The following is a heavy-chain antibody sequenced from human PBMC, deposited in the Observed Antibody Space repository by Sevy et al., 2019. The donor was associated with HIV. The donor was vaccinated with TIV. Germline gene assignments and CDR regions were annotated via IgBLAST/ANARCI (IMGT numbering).Heavy chain of an antibody. CDR1: GFTFSSYA. CDR2: ISTSGDNT. CDR3: AKDPPNQDYYDSSSSGYFDS. V-gene: IGHV3-23*01. D-gene: IGHD3-22*01. J-gene: IGHJ4*02. Sequence: GGSLRLSCAASGFTFSSYAMSWVRQAPGKGLQWVSVISTSGDNTYYADSVKGRFTISRDNSKNILYLQMSSLSAEDTAVYFCAKDPPNQDYYDSSSSGYFDSWGQGTLVTVSS.